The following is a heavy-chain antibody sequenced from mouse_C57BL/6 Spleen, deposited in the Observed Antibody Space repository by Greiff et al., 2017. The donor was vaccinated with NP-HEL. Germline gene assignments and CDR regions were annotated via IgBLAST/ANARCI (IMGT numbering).Heavy chain of an antibody. Sequence: VQLKESGGGLVQPGGSLKLSCAASGFTFSDYGMAWVRQAPRKGPEWVAFISNLAYSIYYADTVTGRFTISRENAKNTLYLEMSSLRSEDTAMYYCARRGVDYDAMDYWGQGTSVTVSS. CDR2: ISNLAYSI. CDR1: GFTFSDYG. V-gene: IGHV5-15*01. J-gene: IGHJ4*01. CDR3: ARRGVDYDAMDY.